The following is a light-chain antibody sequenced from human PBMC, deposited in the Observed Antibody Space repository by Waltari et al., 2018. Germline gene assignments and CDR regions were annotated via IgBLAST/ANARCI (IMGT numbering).Light chain of an antibody. J-gene: IGLJ2*01. CDR2: TNY. CDR3: AAWDNNGHVV. Sequence: QSVLTQPPSASGTPGQRVIISCSGSSSNIGSNTVHGDQHLPGTAPKLLIYTNYQRPSGVPDRFSASKSGTSAALTISGLQSVDEADYYCAAWDNNGHVVFGGGTKVTIL. V-gene: IGLV1-44*01. CDR1: SSNIGSNT.